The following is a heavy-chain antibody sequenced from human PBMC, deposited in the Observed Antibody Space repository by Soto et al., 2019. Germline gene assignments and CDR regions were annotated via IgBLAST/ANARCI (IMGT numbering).Heavy chain of an antibody. V-gene: IGHV5-51*01. CDR2: IYPGDSDT. Sequence: GESLKISCKGSGYSFTSYWIGWVRQMPGKGLEWMGIIYPGDSDTRYSPSFQGQVTISADKSISTAYLQWSSLKASDTAMYYCARHRYCSSTSCSMVYYFDYWGQGTLVTVSS. J-gene: IGHJ4*02. CDR1: GYSFTSYW. D-gene: IGHD2-2*01. CDR3: ARHRYCSSTSCSMVYYFDY.